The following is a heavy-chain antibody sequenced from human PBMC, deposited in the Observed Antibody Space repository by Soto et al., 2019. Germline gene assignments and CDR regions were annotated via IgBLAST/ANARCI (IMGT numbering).Heavy chain of an antibody. J-gene: IGHJ4*02. CDR1: GFNFSGSA. V-gene: IGHV3-73*01. CDR3: CGRGGDSLQDI. CDR2: IRGRGKKYAT. Sequence: EVQLVESGGDLVQPGGSLKLSCTGLGFNFSGSALHWVRQPSGKGLEWVGRIRGRGKKYATSYATSVRGRFYLSRDDSKNTAFLQMNSLRDEDTGVYFCCGRGGDSLQDIWGQGTLVTVSS. D-gene: IGHD4-17*01.